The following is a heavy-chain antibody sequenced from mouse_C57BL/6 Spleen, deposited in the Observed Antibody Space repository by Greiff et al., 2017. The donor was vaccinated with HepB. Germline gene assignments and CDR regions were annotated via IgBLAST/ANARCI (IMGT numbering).Heavy chain of an antibody. V-gene: IGHV14-1*01. D-gene: IGHD2-3*01. J-gene: IGHJ3*01. Sequence: EVKLVESGAELVRPGASVKLSCTASGFNIKDYYMHWVKQRPEQGLEWIGRIDPEDGDTEYAPKFQGKATLTADTSSNTAYLQLSSLTSEGSAVYYGTYGAYDGYSGFAYWGQGTLVTVSA. CDR3: TYGAYDGYSGFAY. CDR2: IDPEDGDT. CDR1: GFNIKDYY.